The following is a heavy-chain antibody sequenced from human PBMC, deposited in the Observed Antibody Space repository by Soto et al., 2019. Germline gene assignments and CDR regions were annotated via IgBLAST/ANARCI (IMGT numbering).Heavy chain of an antibody. CDR3: ARGPSRGSSSWYAFDI. CDR2: IYSGGST. V-gene: IGHV3-53*04. Sequence: GGSLRLSCAASGFTVSSNYMSWVRQAPGKGLEWVSVIYSGGSTYYADSVKGRFTISRHNSKNTLYLQMNSLRAEDTAVYYCARGPSRGSSSWYAFDIWGQGTMVTVSS. D-gene: IGHD6-13*01. CDR1: GFTVSSNY. J-gene: IGHJ3*02.